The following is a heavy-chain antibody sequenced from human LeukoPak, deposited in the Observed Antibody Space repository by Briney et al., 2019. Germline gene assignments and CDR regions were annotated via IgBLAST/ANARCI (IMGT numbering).Heavy chain of an antibody. CDR2: ISSSSDYI. J-gene: IGHJ6*03. Sequence: GGSLRLSCAASGFTFSSYGMHWVRQAPGKGLEWVSSISSSSDYIYYADSVKGRFTISRDNAKNSLFLQMNSLRAEDTAVYYCARVKTGNWLSRGYYYMDVWGKGTTVTVSS. V-gene: IGHV3-21*01. CDR1: GFTFSSYG. CDR3: ARVKTGNWLSRGYYYMDV. D-gene: IGHD1-1*01.